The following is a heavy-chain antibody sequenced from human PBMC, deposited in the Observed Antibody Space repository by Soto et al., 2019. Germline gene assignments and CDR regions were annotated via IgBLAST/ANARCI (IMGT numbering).Heavy chain of an antibody. V-gene: IGHV3-33*06. D-gene: IGHD2-21*02. CDR1: GFMFTTYG. J-gene: IGHJ4*02. Sequence: QVQLVESGGGVVQPGRSLRLSCAASGFMFTTYGLHWVRQAPGKGLEWVAVIWYDGSNQYYADSVKGRFTISRDNSKNILYPEMKSVRVEDTAVYYCVKDHCGGDCYSDPYFDYWGQGTLVTVSS. CDR3: VKDHCGGDCYSDPYFDY. CDR2: IWYDGSNQ.